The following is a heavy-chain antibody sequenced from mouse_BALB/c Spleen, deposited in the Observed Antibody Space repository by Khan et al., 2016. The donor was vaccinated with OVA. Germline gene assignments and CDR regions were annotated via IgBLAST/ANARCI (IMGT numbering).Heavy chain of an antibody. CDR1: GYTFTSYF. J-gene: IGHJ3*01. Sequence: QVQLQQPGAELVKPGASVKLSCKASGYTFTSYFMYWVKQRPGQGLEWIGGINPTNGGSNFNEKFKTKATLTVDKSSSTAYMQLSSLTSEDSAVYYCTRVGGNYYGDKAWFAYWGQGTLVTVST. CDR2: INPTNGGS. D-gene: IGHD1-1*01. V-gene: IGHV1S81*02. CDR3: TRVGGNYYGDKAWFAY.